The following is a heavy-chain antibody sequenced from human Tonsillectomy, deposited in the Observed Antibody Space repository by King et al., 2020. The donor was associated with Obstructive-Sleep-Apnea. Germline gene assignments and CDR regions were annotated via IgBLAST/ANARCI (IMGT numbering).Heavy chain of an antibody. Sequence: VQLVQSGGGLVQPGGSLRLSCSASGFTFSSYAMHWVRQAPGKGLEYVSAINDNGGDTYYADSVRGRFTISRDNSKNTLFFHMSSLRAEDTAVYYCVKGLQQWLADDSWGQGTLVTVSS. CDR2: INDNGGDT. CDR1: GFTFSSYA. D-gene: IGHD6-19*01. CDR3: VKGLQQWLADDS. V-gene: IGHV3-64D*06. J-gene: IGHJ4*02.